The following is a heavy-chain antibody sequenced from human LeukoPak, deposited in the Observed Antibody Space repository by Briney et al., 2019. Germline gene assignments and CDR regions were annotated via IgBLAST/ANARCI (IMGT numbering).Heavy chain of an antibody. CDR3: AREAYGGTSGMDV. CDR1: GGSISSYY. CDR2: IHYSGST. V-gene: IGHV4-59*01. D-gene: IGHD4-23*01. J-gene: IGHJ6*02. Sequence: SETLSLTCTVSGGSISSYYWSWIRQPPGKGLEWIGYIHYSGSTNYNPSLKSRVTISVDTSKNQFSLKLSSVTAADTAVYYCAREAYGGTSGMDVWGQGTTVTVSS.